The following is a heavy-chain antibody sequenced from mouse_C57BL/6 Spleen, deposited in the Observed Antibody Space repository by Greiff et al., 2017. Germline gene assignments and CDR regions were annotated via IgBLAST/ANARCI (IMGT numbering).Heavy chain of an antibody. D-gene: IGHD1-1*01. CDR2: IDPETGGT. Sequence: VQRVESGAELVRPGASVTLSCKASGYTFTDYEMHWVKQTPVHGLEWIGAIDPETGGTAYNQKFKGKAILTADKSSSTAYMELRSLTSEDSAVYYCYYYGSSYYAMDYWGQGTSVTVSS. CDR1: GYTFTDYE. J-gene: IGHJ4*01. CDR3: YYYGSSYYAMDY. V-gene: IGHV1-15*01.